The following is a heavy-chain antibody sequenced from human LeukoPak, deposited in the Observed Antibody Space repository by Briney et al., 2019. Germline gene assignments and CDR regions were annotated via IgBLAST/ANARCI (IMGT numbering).Heavy chain of an antibody. CDR1: GYTFPDFY. Sequence: ASVKVSCKASGYTFPDFYIHWVRQAPGQGLEWMGRISPKSGGTDYAQEFQGRVSMTRDTSINTAYMELSSLRSDDTAVFYCARKSSGTFFNWGQGTLVTVSS. J-gene: IGHJ4*02. CDR3: ARKSSGTFFN. CDR2: ISPKSGGT. D-gene: IGHD3-10*01. V-gene: IGHV1-2*02.